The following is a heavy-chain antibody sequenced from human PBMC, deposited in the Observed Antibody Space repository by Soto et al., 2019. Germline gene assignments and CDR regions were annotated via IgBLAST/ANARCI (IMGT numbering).Heavy chain of an antibody. CDR3: AGAGIIMYYFDS. V-gene: IGHV4-61*01. Sequence: SETLSLTCSVSGGSVDSGSHYWAWIRQPPGKGLEWIGYIYYSGSPNYKPSLKSRVTMLVDTSKNQFSLKLTSVTAADTAVYYCAGAGIIMYYFDSWGQGTLVTVSS. D-gene: IGHD3-10*01. CDR2: IYYSGSP. J-gene: IGHJ4*02. CDR1: GGSVDSGSHY.